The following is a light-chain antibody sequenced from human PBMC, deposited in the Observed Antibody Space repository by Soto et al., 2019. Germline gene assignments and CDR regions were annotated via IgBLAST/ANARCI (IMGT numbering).Light chain of an antibody. J-gene: IGLJ2*01. Sequence: QLVLTQPPSASGTPGQRVTMSCSGSSSNIGSNTVNWYQQLPGTAPKLLIYNINQRPSGVPDRFSGSKSGTSASLAISGLQSEDEADYYCAAWDDSLNGRGVFGGGTKVTVL. CDR2: NIN. V-gene: IGLV1-44*01. CDR3: AAWDDSLNGRGV. CDR1: SSNIGSNT.